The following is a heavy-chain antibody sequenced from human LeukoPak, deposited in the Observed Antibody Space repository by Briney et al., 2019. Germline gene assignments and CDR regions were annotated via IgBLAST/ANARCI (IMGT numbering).Heavy chain of an antibody. D-gene: IGHD6-6*01. CDR2: IYYSGST. CDR1: GGSISSGGYY. CDR3: AVSARIAAPFAFDY. V-gene: IGHV4-31*03. Sequence: SETLSLTCTVSGGSISSGGYYWSWIRQHPGKGLEWIGYIYYSGSTYYNPSLKGRVTISVDTSKNQFSLKLSSVTAADTAVYYCAVSARIAAPFAFDYWGQGTLVTVSS. J-gene: IGHJ4*02.